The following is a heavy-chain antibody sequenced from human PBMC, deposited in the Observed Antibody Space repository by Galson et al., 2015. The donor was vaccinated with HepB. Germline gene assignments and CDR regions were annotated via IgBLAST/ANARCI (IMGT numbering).Heavy chain of an antibody. CDR1: GGSLSSNRHF. CDR2: FSYTGTT. Sequence: QVQLQESGPGLVKPSETLSLPCPVSGGSLSSNRHFWGWIRQPPGKGLEWIGTFSYTGTTDCNPPLKSRVTISLDKSKNQFSLNLSSVTAADTAIYYCARDQGSNNWYFYWGQGTLVTVSS. V-gene: IGHV4-39*07. J-gene: IGHJ4*02. CDR3: ARDQGSNNWYFY. D-gene: IGHD6-13*01.